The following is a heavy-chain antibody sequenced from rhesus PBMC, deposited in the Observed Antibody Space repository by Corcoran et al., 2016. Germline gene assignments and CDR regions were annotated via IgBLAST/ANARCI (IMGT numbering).Heavy chain of an antibody. CDR3: ASGGYRGS. CDR2: VDPEDGEA. CDR1: GYTFTAHY. D-gene: IGHD2-33*01. Sequence: EVQLVQSGAEVKKPGASVKISCTASGYTFTAHYLNWVRQAPGKGLEWKGRVDPEDGEADDAQKYQDRVTITADMSTETAYMELSSLRSEDTAVYYCASGGYRGSWGQGVLVTVSS. V-gene: IGHV1-111*02. J-gene: IGHJ4*01.